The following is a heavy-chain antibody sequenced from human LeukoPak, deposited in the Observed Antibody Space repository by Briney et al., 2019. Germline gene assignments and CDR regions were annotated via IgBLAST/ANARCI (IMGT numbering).Heavy chain of an antibody. Sequence: ASVKVSCTASGYTFTGYYMHWVRQAPGQGLEWMGWINPNSGGTNYAQKFQGRVTMTRDTSISTAYMELSRLRSDDTAVYYCARAVLLGTDFDYWGQGTLVTISS. D-gene: IGHD5-18*01. CDR3: ARAVLLGTDFDY. V-gene: IGHV1-2*02. CDR1: GYTFTGYY. CDR2: INPNSGGT. J-gene: IGHJ4*02.